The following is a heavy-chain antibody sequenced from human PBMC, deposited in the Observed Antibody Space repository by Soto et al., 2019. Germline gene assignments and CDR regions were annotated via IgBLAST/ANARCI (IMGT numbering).Heavy chain of an antibody. CDR3: ARAGVGGSWYSSGYYYYYGMDV. CDR1: GGSISSYY. V-gene: IGHV4-4*07. Sequence: SSETLSLTCTVSGGSISSYYWSWIRQPAGKGLEWIGRIYTSGSTNYNPSLKSRVTMSVDTSKNQFSLKLSSVTAADTAVYYCARAGVGGSWYSSGYYYYYGMDVWGQGTTVTVSS. J-gene: IGHJ6*02. D-gene: IGHD6-13*01. CDR2: IYTSGST.